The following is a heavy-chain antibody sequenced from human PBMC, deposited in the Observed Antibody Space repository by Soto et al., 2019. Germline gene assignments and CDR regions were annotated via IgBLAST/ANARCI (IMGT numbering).Heavy chain of an antibody. CDR1: GGSFSSYI. Sequence: SVKVSCKASGGSFSSYIVSWVRQAPGQGLEWMGGIIPVLGVEYYAQKFQGRVTITADKSTSTAYMELRSLRSDDTAVYYCARALGYSGYAGMDVWGQGTTVTVS. V-gene: IGHV1-69*10. J-gene: IGHJ6*02. D-gene: IGHD5-12*01. CDR2: IIPVLGVE. CDR3: ARALGYSGYAGMDV.